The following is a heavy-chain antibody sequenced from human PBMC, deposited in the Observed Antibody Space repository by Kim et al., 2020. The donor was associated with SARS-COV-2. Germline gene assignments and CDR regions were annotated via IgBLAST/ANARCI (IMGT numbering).Heavy chain of an antibody. CDR2: ISGSGGST. D-gene: IGHD3-22*01. J-gene: IGHJ6*02. CDR1: GFTFSSYA. Sequence: GGSLRLSCAASGFTFSSYAMSWVRQAPGKGLEWVSAISGSGGSTYYADSVKGRFTISRDNSKNTLYLQMNSLRAEDTAVYYCANLDTYYDSSGYYLYGMDVWGQGTTVAASS. CDR3: ANLDTYYDSSGYYLYGMDV. V-gene: IGHV3-23*01.